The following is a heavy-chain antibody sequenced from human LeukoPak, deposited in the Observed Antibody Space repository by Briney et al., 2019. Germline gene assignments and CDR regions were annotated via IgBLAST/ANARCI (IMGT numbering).Heavy chain of an antibody. D-gene: IGHD6-19*01. Sequence: SETLSLTCTVSGDSISSGGYYWSWIRHHPGKGLEWIGYTYYGGSTYYTPTLESRVSISIDTSAYQFSLKLSSVTAADTAVYYCARSWPHGGWYYFDYWGQGTLVTVSS. V-gene: IGHV4-31*03. CDR2: TYYGGST. CDR1: GDSISSGGYY. J-gene: IGHJ4*02. CDR3: ARSWPHGGWYYFDY.